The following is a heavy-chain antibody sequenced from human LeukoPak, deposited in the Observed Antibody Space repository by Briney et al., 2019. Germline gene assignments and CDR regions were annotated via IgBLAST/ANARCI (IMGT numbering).Heavy chain of an antibody. CDR2: IKEDGSEK. D-gene: IGHD3-3*01. Sequence: GGSLRLSCTASGFAFSSHWMSWVRQAPGKGLEWVANIKEDGSEKEYVDSLKGRFAISRDNAKNSLYLQMNSLRADDTAVYYCARGVGRLLDYRGQGTLVTVSS. V-gene: IGHV3-7*01. CDR3: ARGVGRLLDY. CDR1: GFAFSSHW. J-gene: IGHJ4*02.